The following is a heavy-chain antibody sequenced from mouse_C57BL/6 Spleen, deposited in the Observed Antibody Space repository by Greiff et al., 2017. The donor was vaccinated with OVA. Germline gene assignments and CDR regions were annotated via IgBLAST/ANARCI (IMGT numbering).Heavy chain of an antibody. V-gene: IGHV3-6*01. CDR2: ISYDGSN. CDR1: GYSITSGYY. CDR3: ATSGGGNAMDY. Sequence: VQLQQSGPGLVKPSQSLSLTCSVTGYSITSGYYWNWIRQFPGNKLEWMGYISYDGSNNYNPSLKNRISITRDTSKNQFFLKLNSVTTEDTATYYCATSGGGNAMDYWGQGTSVTVSS. J-gene: IGHJ4*01. D-gene: IGHD3-1*01.